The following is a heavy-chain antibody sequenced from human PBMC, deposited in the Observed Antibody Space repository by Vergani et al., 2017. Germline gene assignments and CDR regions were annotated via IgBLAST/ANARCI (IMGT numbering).Heavy chain of an antibody. CDR3: AKDGRENSDYGYFDY. CDR2: IGYDGRIK. V-gene: IGHV3-30*02. CDR1: GFSFNTYG. Sequence: QVQLVETGGGVVQPGGSLRLYCATSGFSFNTYGAHWVRQAPGKGLEWVAFIGYDGRIKYNVDSVKGRFTISRDTSKKTLSLQMRSLGADDTAVYYCAKDGRENSDYGYFDYWGQGTLVTVSS. D-gene: IGHD4-17*01. J-gene: IGHJ4*02.